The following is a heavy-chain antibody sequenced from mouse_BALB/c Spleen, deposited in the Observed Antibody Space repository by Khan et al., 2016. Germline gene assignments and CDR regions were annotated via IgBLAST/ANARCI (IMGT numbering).Heavy chain of an antibody. CDR3: ARGIYDYGFAY. J-gene: IGHJ3*01. CDR2: IDPANDDT. D-gene: IGHD2-4*01. CDR1: GFNIKDTY. Sequence: MQLEESGAEFVKPEASVKLSCTASGFNIKDTYIHWVKQRPEQGLEWIGRIDPANDDTRYDPKFQGKATITADTSSNTAYLQLSSLTSEDTAVYYCARGIYDYGFAYWGQGTLVTVSA. V-gene: IGHV14-3*02.